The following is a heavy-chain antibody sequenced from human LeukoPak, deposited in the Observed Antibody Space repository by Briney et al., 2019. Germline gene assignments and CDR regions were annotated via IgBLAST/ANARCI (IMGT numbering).Heavy chain of an antibody. CDR1: VGTFSSYA. V-gene: IGHV1-69*13. Sequence: SVKVSCKASVGTFSSYAISWVRQAPGQGLEWMGGISPIFGTANYAQKFQGRVTITADESTSTAYMELSSLRSEDTAVYYCAREPPGPYDFWSGYPLDVWGKGTTVTVSS. CDR3: AREPPGPYDFWSGYPLDV. D-gene: IGHD3-3*01. CDR2: ISPIFGTA. J-gene: IGHJ6*04.